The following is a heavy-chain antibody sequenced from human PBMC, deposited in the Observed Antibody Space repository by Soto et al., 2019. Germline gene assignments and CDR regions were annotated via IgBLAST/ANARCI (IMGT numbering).Heavy chain of an antibody. V-gene: IGHV3-74*01. CDR1: GFIFKMYW. CDR2: IYNDGTYS. D-gene: IGHD3-10*01. J-gene: IGHJ4*02. CDR3: TRGPRPISTGTGAY. Sequence: GGSLRLSCAASGFIFKMYWMHWFRQSPGKGLVWISRIYNDGTYSDYADSVRGRFTISRDNVNDTLYLQMNNLRAEDSGLYYCTRGPRPISTGTGAYWGQGTQVTVSS.